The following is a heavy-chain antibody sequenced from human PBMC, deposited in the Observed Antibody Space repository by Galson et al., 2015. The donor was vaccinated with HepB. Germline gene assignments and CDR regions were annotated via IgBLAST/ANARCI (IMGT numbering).Heavy chain of an antibody. Sequence: LSLTCTVSGGSISSYYWSWIRQPPGKGLEWIGDINHSRGTNYNPSLKSRVTISVDTSKNQFSLKLTSVTAADTALYYCARVRRYCSSTSCSGGNWFDPWGQGTLVTVSS. CDR3: ARVRRYCSSTSCSGGNWFDP. J-gene: IGHJ5*02. CDR1: GGSISSYY. CDR2: INHSRGT. V-gene: IGHV4-34*01. D-gene: IGHD2-2*01.